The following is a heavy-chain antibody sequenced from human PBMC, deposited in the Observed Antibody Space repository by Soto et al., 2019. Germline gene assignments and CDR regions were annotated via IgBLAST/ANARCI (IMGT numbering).Heavy chain of an antibody. V-gene: IGHV4-34*01. J-gene: IGHJ5*02. Sequence: LSLTCAVYGGSFSGYYWSWIRQPPGKGLEWIGEINHSGSTNYNPSLKSRVTISVDTSKNQFSLKLSSVTAADTAVYYCARSRYCSGGSCYPSRNWFDPWGQGTLVTVSS. D-gene: IGHD2-15*01. CDR3: ARSRYCSGGSCYPSRNWFDP. CDR1: GGSFSGYY. CDR2: INHSGST.